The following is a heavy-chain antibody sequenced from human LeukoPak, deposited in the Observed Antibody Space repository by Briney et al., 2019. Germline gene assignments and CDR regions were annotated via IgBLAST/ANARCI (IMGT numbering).Heavy chain of an antibody. V-gene: IGHV4-61*01. J-gene: IGHJ4*02. D-gene: IGHD3-10*01. CDR1: GGSISSFSYY. CDR3: ARVPLTGYFDY. Sequence: PSETLSLTCTVSGGSISSFSYYWSWIRQPPGKGLEWIGYIYYSGSTNYNPSLKSRVTISVDTSKNQFSLKLSSVTAADTAVYYCARVPLTGYFDYWGQGTLVTVSS. CDR2: IYYSGST.